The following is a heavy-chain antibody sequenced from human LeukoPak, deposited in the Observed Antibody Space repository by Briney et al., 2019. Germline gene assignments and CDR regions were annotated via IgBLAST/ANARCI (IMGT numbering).Heavy chain of an antibody. J-gene: IGHJ6*02. CDR1: GFTFSSYD. CDR3: ARGSPQLVVGMDV. Sequence: GGSLRLSCAASGFTFSSYDMHWVRQATGKGLEWVSAIGTAGDTYYPGSVKGRFTISRENAKNSLYLQMNSLRAGDTAVYYCARGSPQLVVGMDVWGQGTTVTVSS. CDR2: IGTAGDT. D-gene: IGHD6-13*01. V-gene: IGHV3-13*01.